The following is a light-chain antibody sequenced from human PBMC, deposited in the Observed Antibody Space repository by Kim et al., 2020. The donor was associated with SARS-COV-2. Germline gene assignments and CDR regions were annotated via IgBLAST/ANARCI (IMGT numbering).Light chain of an antibody. CDR1: SGDVGGYNY. CDR2: DVT. J-gene: IGLJ2*01. Sequence: LSQPASMSGSPGQSITISCTGTSGDVGGYNYVSWYQQHPGKAPKLMIYDVTNRPSGVSNRFSGSKSGNTASLTISGLQAEDEADYYCSSYTSSSTLVFGGGTQLTVL. V-gene: IGLV2-14*03. CDR3: SSYTSSSTLV.